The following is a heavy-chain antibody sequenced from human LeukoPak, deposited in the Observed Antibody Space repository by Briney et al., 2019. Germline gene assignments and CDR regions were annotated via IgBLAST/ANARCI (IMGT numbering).Heavy chain of an antibody. CDR1: GGSISSYY. J-gene: IGHJ3*02. Sequence: KPSETLSLTCTVSGGSISSYYWSWIRQPPGKGLEWIGYIYYSGSTNYNPSLKSRVTISIDTSKNQFSLKLSSVTAADTAVYYCARDRRFGEIKGGPDAFDIWGQGTMVTVSS. CDR2: IYYSGST. V-gene: IGHV4-59*12. CDR3: ARDRRFGEIKGGPDAFDI. D-gene: IGHD3-10*01.